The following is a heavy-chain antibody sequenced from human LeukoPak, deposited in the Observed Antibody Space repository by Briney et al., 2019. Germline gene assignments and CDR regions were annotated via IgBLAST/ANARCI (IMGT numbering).Heavy chain of an antibody. CDR3: ARDLVTVTKGFDI. Sequence: SGTLSLTCAVSADSFSSHYWTWIRQSPGKGLEWIGYISYVGSTNYYPSLKSRVTISIDTSKNQFSLKLRSVTAADTAVYYCARDLVTVTKGFDIWGQGTMVSVSS. V-gene: IGHV4-59*11. CDR1: ADSFSSHY. CDR2: ISYVGST. D-gene: IGHD4-17*01. J-gene: IGHJ3*02.